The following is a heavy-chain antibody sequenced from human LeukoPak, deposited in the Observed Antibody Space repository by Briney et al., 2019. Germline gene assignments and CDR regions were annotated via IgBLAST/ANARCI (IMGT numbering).Heavy chain of an antibody. CDR1: GGSISSGSYY. Sequence: SETLSLTCTVSGGSISSGSYYWSWIRQPAGKGLEWIGRIYTSGSTNYNPSLKCRVTISVDTSKNQFSLKLSSVTAADPAVYYCAKSRAYSYYDFWSGSPTLDYWGQGTLVTVSS. J-gene: IGHJ4*02. CDR2: IYTSGST. V-gene: IGHV4-61*02. D-gene: IGHD3-3*01. CDR3: AKSRAYSYYDFWSGSPTLDY.